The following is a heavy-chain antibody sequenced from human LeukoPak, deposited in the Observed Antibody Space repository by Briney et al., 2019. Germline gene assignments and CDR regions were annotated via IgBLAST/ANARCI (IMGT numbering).Heavy chain of an antibody. CDR3: ARSNQADDY. CDR1: GFTFSSYW. D-gene: IGHD1-14*01. V-gene: IGHV3-74*01. Sequence: SGGSLRLSCAASGFTFSSYWMHWVRQVPGKGLAWVARINPGGSSITYADSVKGRFTISRDNAKNTLYLQMDSLRAEDTGVYYCARSNQADDYWGQGTLVTVSS. CDR2: INPGGSSI. J-gene: IGHJ4*02.